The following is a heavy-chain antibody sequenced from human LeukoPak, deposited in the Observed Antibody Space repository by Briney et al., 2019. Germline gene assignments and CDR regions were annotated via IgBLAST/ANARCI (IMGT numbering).Heavy chain of an antibody. CDR1: GFTFISYA. V-gene: IGHV3-23*01. CDR3: AKGFWSGYYTGGDY. Sequence: GGSLRLSCAASGFTFISYAMSWVRQAPGKGLEWVSVISSSGGGTYYADSVKGRFTISRDNSKNTLYVQMNSLRAEDTAVYFCAKGFWSGYYTGGDYWGQGTLVTVSS. D-gene: IGHD3-3*01. J-gene: IGHJ4*02. CDR2: ISSSGGGT.